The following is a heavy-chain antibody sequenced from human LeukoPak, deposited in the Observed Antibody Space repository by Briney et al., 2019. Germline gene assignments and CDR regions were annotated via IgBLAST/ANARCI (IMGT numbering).Heavy chain of an antibody. J-gene: IGHJ4*02. CDR3: ARETEIKMATTSFDY. CDR1: GFTFSSYA. Sequence: GGSLRLSCAASGFTFSSYAMSWVRQAPGKGLEWVSAISGSGGSTYYADSVKGRFTISRDNAKNSLYLQMNSLRAEDTAVYYCARETEIKMATTSFDYWGQGTLVTVSS. V-gene: IGHV3-23*01. D-gene: IGHD5-24*01. CDR2: ISGSGGST.